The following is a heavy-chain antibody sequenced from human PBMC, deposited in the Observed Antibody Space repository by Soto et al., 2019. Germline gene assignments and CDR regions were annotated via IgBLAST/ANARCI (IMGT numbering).Heavy chain of an antibody. J-gene: IGHJ5*02. D-gene: IGHD6-13*01. V-gene: IGHV1-3*01. CDR1: GYTFTHYA. CDR2: INAGSGNT. CDR3: ARGLAADGA. Sequence: QVQLVQSGAEVKKPGASVKVSCTASGYTFTHYAIHWVRHAPGQRLEWMGFINAGSGNTKYSQTFQGRLTFTKDTSARTAYMDLSSLRSEDTAIYYCARGLAADGAWGQGTLVTVCS.